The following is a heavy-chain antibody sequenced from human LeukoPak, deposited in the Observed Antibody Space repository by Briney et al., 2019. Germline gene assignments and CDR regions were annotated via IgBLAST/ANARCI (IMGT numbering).Heavy chain of an antibody. J-gene: IGHJ4*02. CDR3: AKEKCSTILSGYCPFDY. D-gene: IGHD3-9*01. Sequence: GGSLRLSCAASGFTFKNYAMSWVRQAPGKGLEWVSVISSSDDNRYYTDSVKGRFTISRDNSKNTLYLQMNSLRAEDTAVYYCAKEKCSTILSGYCPFDYWGQGILVIVSS. V-gene: IGHV3-23*01. CDR1: GFTFKNYA. CDR2: ISSSDDNR.